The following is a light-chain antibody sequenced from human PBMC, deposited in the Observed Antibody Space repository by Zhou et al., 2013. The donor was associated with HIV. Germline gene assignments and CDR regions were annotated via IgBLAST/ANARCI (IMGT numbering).Light chain of an antibody. CDR3: QQSYTTPET. J-gene: IGKJ4*01. CDR2: AAS. CDR1: QSISTY. Sequence: DIQMTQSPSSLSASVGARVTITCRASQSISTYVNWYEQKPGKAPKLLIYAASNLQSGVPSRFSGSGSGTDFTLTISSLQPEDFATYFCQQSYTTPETFGGGTKV. V-gene: IGKV1-39*01.